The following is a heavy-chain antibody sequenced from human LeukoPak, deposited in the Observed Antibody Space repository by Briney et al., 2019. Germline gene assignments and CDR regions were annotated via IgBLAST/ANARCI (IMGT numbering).Heavy chain of an antibody. CDR1: GGSFSGYY. Sequence: SETLSLTCAVCGGSFSGYYWSWIRQPPGKGLEWIGEINHSGSTNYNPSLKSRVTISVDTSKNQFSLKLSSVTAADTAVYYCARGAAAFDYWGQGTLVTVSS. V-gene: IGHV4-34*01. J-gene: IGHJ4*02. D-gene: IGHD6-13*01. CDR3: ARGAAAFDY. CDR2: INHSGST.